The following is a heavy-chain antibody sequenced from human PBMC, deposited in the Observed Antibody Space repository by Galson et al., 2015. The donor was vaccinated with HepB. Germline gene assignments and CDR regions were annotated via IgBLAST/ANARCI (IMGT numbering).Heavy chain of an antibody. Sequence: SLRLSCAASGFPFSSYVMHWVRQAPGKGLEWVAVIWFDGSNKYYADSVKGRFTISGDNSKNTLYLQMNSLRAEDTAVYYCASFDYWGQGTLVTVSS. CDR2: IWFDGSNK. V-gene: IGHV3-33*01. J-gene: IGHJ4*02. CDR1: GFPFSSYV. CDR3: ASFDY.